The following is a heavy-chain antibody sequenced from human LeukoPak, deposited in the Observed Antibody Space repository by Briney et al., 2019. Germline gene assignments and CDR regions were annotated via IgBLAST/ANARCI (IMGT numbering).Heavy chain of an antibody. Sequence: GGSLRLSCAASGFTFSSYAMSWVRQAPGKGLEWVSAISGSGGSTYYADSVKGRFTISRDNSKNTLYLQMNSLRAEDTAVYYCAKGQYSGGYSLAAFDIWGQGTMVTVSS. V-gene: IGHV3-23*01. D-gene: IGHD3-22*01. CDR3: AKGQYSGGYSLAAFDI. CDR1: GFTFSSYA. CDR2: ISGSGGST. J-gene: IGHJ3*02.